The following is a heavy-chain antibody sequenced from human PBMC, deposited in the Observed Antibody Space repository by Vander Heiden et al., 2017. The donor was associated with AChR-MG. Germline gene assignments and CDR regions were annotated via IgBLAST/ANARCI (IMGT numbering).Heavy chain of an antibody. Sequence: QVQLVPSGAEVKKPGSSVKFSCKAPGGTFSSYAISWVRQAPGQGLGWMGGIIPIFGTANYAQKFQGRVTITADKSTNTAYMELSSLRSEDTAVYYCARVQLERVHYYYYGMDVWGQGTTVTVSS. D-gene: IGHD1-1*01. V-gene: IGHV1-69*06. CDR1: GGTFSSYA. J-gene: IGHJ6*02. CDR2: IIPIFGTA. CDR3: ARVQLERVHYYYYGMDV.